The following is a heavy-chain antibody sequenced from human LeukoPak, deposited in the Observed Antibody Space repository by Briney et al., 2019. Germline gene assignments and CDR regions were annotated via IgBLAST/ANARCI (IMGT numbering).Heavy chain of an antibody. D-gene: IGHD3-3*01. CDR3: ASRRFGVVWR. CDR2: INHSGST. Sequence: SETLSLTCTVSGGSISSSSRYWGWIRQPPGKGLEWIGEINHSGSTNYNPSLKSRVTISVDTSKNQFSLKLSSVTAADTAVYYCASRRFGVVWRWGQGTLVTVSS. V-gene: IGHV4-39*07. J-gene: IGHJ4*02. CDR1: GGSISSSSRY.